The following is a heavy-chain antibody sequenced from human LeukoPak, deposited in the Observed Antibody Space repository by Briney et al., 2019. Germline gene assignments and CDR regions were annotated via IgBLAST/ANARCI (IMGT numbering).Heavy chain of an antibody. V-gene: IGHV4-4*07. J-gene: IGHJ4*02. CDR2: IYTGGST. D-gene: IGHD5-24*01. Sequence: PSETLSLTCTVSGGSISSYYWSWIRQPAGKGLEWIGRIYTGGSTNYNPSLKSRVTMSVDTSKNQFSLKLSSVTAADTAVYYCARLGRDGYNSVGRFWGQGTLVTVSS. CDR1: GGSISSYY. CDR3: ARLGRDGYNSVGRF.